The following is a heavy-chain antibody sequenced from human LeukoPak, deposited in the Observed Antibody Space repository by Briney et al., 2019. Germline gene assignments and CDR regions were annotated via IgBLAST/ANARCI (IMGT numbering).Heavy chain of an antibody. J-gene: IGHJ3*02. D-gene: IGHD3-10*01. CDR1: GFTFSSYG. V-gene: IGHV3-30*18. CDR2: ISYDGSNK. CDR3: AKDYYGSGRPFDI. Sequence: GRSLRLSCAASGFTFSSYGMHWVRQAPGKGLEWVAVISYDGSNKYYADSVKGRFTISRDNSKNTLYLQMNSLRAGDTAVYYCAKDYYGSGRPFDIWGQGTMVTVSS.